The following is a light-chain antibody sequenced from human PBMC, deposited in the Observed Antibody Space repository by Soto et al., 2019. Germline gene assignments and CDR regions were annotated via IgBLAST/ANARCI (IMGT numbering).Light chain of an antibody. J-gene: IGKJ1*01. CDR1: QRVSTT. CDR2: GAS. V-gene: IGKV3-15*01. CDR3: QQYKDWPTT. Sequence: EIVRTQSPAPLSVSPGQRASLSCRASQRVSTTVAWYHQKPGQAPRLLVYGASTRAAGIPARFSGSGAGTDFTRTITGLQSEDFGVYFCQQYKDWPTTFGQGTKVEIK.